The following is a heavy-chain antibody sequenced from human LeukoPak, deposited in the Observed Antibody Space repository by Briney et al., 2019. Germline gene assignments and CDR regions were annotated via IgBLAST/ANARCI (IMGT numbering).Heavy chain of an antibody. CDR2: MNPNSGNT. CDR3: ARAMGRTGTTFWFDP. V-gene: IGHV1-8*01. D-gene: IGHD1-1*01. Sequence: ASVKVSCKASGYTFTSYDINWVRQATGQGLEWMGWMNPNSGNTGHAQKFQGRVTMTRNTSISTAYMELSSLRSEDTAVYYCARAMGRTGTTFWFDPWGQGTLVTVSS. J-gene: IGHJ5*02. CDR1: GYTFTSYD.